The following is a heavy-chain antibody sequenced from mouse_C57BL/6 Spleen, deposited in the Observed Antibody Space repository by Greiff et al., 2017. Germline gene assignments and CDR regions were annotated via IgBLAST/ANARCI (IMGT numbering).Heavy chain of an antibody. J-gene: IGHJ4*01. D-gene: IGHD1-1*01. CDR3: TRGGHLLLRQNYAMDY. CDR2: IDPETGGT. V-gene: IGHV1-15*01. Sequence: QVQLQQSGAELVRPGASVTLSCKASGYTFTDYEMHWVKQTPVHGLEWIGAIDPETGGTAYNQKFKGKAILTADKSSSTAYMELRSLTSEDSAVYYCTRGGHLLLRQNYAMDYWGQGTSVTVSS. CDR1: GYTFTDYE.